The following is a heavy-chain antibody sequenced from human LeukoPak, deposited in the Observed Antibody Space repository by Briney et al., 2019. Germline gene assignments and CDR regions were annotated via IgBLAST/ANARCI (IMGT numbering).Heavy chain of an antibody. CDR2: INAGNGNT. Sequence: ASVKVSCKASGYTFTSYAMHWVRQAPGQRLEWMGRINAGNGNTKYSQKFQGRVTITRDTSASTAYMELSSLRSEDTAVYYCARDDYDSSGYSIYYYYYGMDVWGQGTTVTVSS. J-gene: IGHJ6*02. CDR1: GYTFTSYA. D-gene: IGHD3-22*01. CDR3: ARDDYDSSGYSIYYYYYGMDV. V-gene: IGHV1-3*01.